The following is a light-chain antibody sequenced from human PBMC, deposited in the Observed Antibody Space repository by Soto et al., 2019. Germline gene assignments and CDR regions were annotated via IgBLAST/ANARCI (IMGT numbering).Light chain of an antibody. V-gene: IGKV3-20*01. CDR2: GAS. CDR3: QQYHTSLLT. J-gene: IGKJ4*01. Sequence: EIVLTQSPGTLSLSPGERATLSCRASQTLTSTYLAWYQQKPGQAPRLLIYGASTRATGIPDRFSGSGSGTDFTLTISRLEPADFAVYYCQQYHTSLLTFGGGTKVEIK. CDR1: QTLTSTY.